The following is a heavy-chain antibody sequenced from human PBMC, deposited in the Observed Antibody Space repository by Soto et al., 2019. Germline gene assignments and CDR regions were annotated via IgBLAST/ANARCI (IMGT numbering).Heavy chain of an antibody. CDR2: ISYDGSNK. D-gene: IGHD6-13*01. Sequence: QVQLVESVGGVVQPGRSLRLSCAASGFTFSSYGMHWVRQAPGKGLEWVAVISYDGSNKYYADSVKGRFTISRDNSKNTLYLQMNSLRAEDTAVYYCAKEAAAGIDAFDIWGQGTMVTVSS. J-gene: IGHJ3*02. CDR3: AKEAAAGIDAFDI. V-gene: IGHV3-30*18. CDR1: GFTFSSYG.